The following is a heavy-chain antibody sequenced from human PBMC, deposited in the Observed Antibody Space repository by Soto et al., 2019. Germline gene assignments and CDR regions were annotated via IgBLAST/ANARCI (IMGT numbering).Heavy chain of an antibody. CDR3: TSAPKYYSMDV. J-gene: IGHJ6*03. CDR2: IKSDGTSP. CDR1: GFTFNSYW. V-gene: IGHV3-74*01. Sequence: GGSLRLSCATSGFTFNSYWLHWVRQAPGKGLVWVSRIKSDGTSPTYADSVKGRFTISRDDAKNTLYLQMSGLRAEDTAVYYCTSAPKYYSMDVWGKGTTVTSP.